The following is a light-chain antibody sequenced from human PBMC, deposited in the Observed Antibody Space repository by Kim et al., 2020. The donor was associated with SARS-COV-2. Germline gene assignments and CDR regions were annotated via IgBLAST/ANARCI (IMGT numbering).Light chain of an antibody. J-gene: IGKJ1*01. CDR3: QQYNSYPWT. V-gene: IGKV1-5*01. CDR2: EAS. CDR1: QNARYW. Sequence: SASVGDKVTITWRARQNARYWLAWYQQKLGKAPTHLIYEASNLEDGVPSRFSGSGSGTEFTRTIDSLRPEDFATYYCQQYNSYPWTFGQGTKVEI.